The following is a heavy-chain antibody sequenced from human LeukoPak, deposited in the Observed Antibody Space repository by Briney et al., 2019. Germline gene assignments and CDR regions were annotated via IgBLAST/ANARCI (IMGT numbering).Heavy chain of an antibody. CDR2: IDWDDDK. J-gene: IGHJ4*01. V-gene: IGHV2-70*11. D-gene: IGHD7-27*01. CDR3: ARINWGFRTPQYYFDY. Sequence: SGPAVVKPTQTLTLTCTFSGFSLSTSGMCVSWIRQPPGKALDWLARIDWDDDKYYSTSLKTRLTISKDTSKNQVVLTMTNMDPVDTATYYCARINWGFRTPQYYFDYWGQGTVVSVSS. CDR1: GFSLSTSGMC.